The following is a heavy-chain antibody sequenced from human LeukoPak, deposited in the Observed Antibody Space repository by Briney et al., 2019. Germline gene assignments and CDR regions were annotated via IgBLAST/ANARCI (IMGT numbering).Heavy chain of an antibody. Sequence: TGGSLRLSGAASGSTFSNSAMSWVRQAPGKGLEWVSTLSGSGITTYYADSVKGRFTISRDNSKNTLYLQMNSLRAEDTAVYYCAKGIYSSGWSYFDYWGHGTLVTVSS. CDR2: LSGSGITT. CDR1: GSTFSNSA. J-gene: IGHJ4*01. CDR3: AKGIYSSGWSYFDY. V-gene: IGHV3-23*01. D-gene: IGHD6-19*01.